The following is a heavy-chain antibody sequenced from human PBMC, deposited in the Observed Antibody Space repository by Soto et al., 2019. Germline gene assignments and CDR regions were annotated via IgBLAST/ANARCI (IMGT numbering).Heavy chain of an antibody. V-gene: IGHV4-34*01. CDR1: GGSFSGYY. CDR2: INHSGST. CDR3: ARRRNYDFWSGYYSGGGWFDP. Sequence: QVQLQQWGAGLLKPTGTLSLTCAVYGGSFSGYYWSWIRQPPGKGLEWIGEINHSGSTNYNPSLKSRVTISVDTSKNQFSLKLSSVTAADTAVYYCARRRNYDFWSGYYSGGGWFDPWGQGTLVTVSS. J-gene: IGHJ5*02. D-gene: IGHD3-3*01.